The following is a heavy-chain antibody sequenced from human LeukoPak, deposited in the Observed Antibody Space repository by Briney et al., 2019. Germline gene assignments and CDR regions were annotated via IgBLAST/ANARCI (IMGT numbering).Heavy chain of an antibody. V-gene: IGHV3-74*01. CDR2: IKSDGST. D-gene: IGHD3-22*01. CDR3: ARAPSEIGGYYPEYFRH. CDR1: GFTFSSYW. J-gene: IGHJ1*01. Sequence: GGSLRLSCAASGFTFSSYWMHWVRQAPGKGLVWVSRIKSDGSTNYADSVKGRFTISRDNAKNTLYLQMNSLRAEDTGVYYCARAPSEIGGYYPEYFRHWGQGTLVTVSS.